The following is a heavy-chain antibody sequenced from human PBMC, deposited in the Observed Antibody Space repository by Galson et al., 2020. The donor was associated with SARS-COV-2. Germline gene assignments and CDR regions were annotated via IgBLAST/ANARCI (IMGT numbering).Heavy chain of an antibody. Sequence: SETLSHTCTVSGGSISSYYWSWIRQPPGKGLEWIGYIYYSGSTNYNPSLKSRVTISVDTSKNQFSLKLSSVTAADTAVYYCASAYSSSWYWYFDLWGRGTLVTVSS. CDR3: ASAYSSSWYWYFDL. CDR2: IYYSGST. V-gene: IGHV4-59*01. D-gene: IGHD6-13*01. J-gene: IGHJ2*01. CDR1: GGSISSYY.